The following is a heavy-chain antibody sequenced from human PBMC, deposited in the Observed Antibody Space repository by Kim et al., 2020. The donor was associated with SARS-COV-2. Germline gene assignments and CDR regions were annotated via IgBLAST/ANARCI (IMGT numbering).Heavy chain of an antibody. CDR2: ISYDGSNK. Sequence: GGSLRLSCAASGFTFSSYAMHWVRQAPGKGLEWVAVISYDGSNKYYTDSVKGRFTISRDNSKNTLYLQMNSLRAEDTAVYYCARVGCGGDCYLPANDYWGQGTLVTVSS. V-gene: IGHV3-30-3*01. D-gene: IGHD2-21*01. J-gene: IGHJ4*02. CDR3: ARVGCGGDCYLPANDY. CDR1: GFTFSSYA.